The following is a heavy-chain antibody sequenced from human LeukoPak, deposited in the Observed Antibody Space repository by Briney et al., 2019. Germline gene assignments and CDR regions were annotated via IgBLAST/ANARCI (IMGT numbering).Heavy chain of an antibody. CDR3: ARDHPPGDGYNSWYFDY. CDR2: IYTSGST. D-gene: IGHD5-24*01. V-gene: IGHV4-4*07. J-gene: IGHJ4*02. Sequence: SETLSLTCTVSGGSISSYNWSGLRQPPGRGLEWIGRIYTSGSTNYNPSLKSRVTMSVDTSKNQFSLKLSSVTAADTAVYYCARDHPPGDGYNSWYFDYWGQGTLVTVSS. CDR1: GGSISSYN.